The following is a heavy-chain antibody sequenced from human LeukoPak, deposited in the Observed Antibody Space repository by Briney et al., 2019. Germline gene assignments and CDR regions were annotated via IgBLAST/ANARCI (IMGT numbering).Heavy chain of an antibody. V-gene: IGHV4-31*03. J-gene: IGHJ4*02. CDR2: IYYSGST. Sequence: SETLSLTCTVSGGSISSGGYYWSWIRQHPGKGLEWIGYIYYSGSTYYNPSLKSRVTISVDTSKNQFSLKLSSVTAADTAVYYCAGGTLGRIRYFDYWGQGTLVTVSS. CDR3: AGGTLGRIRYFDY. CDR1: GGSISSGGYY. D-gene: IGHD2-15*01.